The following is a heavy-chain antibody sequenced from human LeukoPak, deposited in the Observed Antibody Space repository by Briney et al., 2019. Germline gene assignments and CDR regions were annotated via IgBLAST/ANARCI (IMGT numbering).Heavy chain of an antibody. V-gene: IGHV3-48*04. J-gene: IGHJ4*02. Sequence: PGGSLRLSCAASGFTFSDYWMSWVRQVPGKGLEWISYISSGSNTIYYADSVKGRFTISRDNAKNSLYLQMNSLRAEDTAVYYCARVNYVSSGWGAPFDSWGQGTLVTVSS. CDR3: ARVNYVSSGWGAPFDS. D-gene: IGHD1-7*01. CDR2: ISSGSNTI. CDR1: GFTFSDYW.